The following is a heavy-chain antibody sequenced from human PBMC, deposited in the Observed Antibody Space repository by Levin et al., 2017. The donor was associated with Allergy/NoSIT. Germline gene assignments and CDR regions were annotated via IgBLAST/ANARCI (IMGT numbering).Heavy chain of an antibody. V-gene: IGHV1-46*01. CDR3: ARGRYSYGYGYDAFDI. J-gene: IGHJ3*02. Sequence: ASVKVSCKASGYTFSTYYIHWVRQAPGQGLEWMGIIDPSGGSTSYAQKFQGRVTMTRDTSTSTVYMDLSSLRSEDTALYYCARGRYSYGYGYDAFDIWGQGTMVTVSS. CDR2: IDPSGGST. D-gene: IGHD5-18*01. CDR1: GYTFSTYY.